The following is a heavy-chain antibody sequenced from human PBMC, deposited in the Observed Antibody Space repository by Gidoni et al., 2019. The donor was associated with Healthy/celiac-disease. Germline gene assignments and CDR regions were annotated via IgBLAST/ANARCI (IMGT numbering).Heavy chain of an antibody. J-gene: IGHJ3*02. CDR3: AREYYYYDSSGYPWI. V-gene: IGHV1-69*04. CDR1: GGTFSSYA. CDR2: IIPILGIA. Sequence: QVQLVQSGAEVKKPGSSVKVSCKASGGTFSSYAISWVRQAPGQGLEWMVRIIPILGIANYAQKFQGRVTITADKSTSTAYMELSSLRSEDTAVYYCAREYYYYDSSGYPWIWGQGTMVTVSS. D-gene: IGHD3-22*01.